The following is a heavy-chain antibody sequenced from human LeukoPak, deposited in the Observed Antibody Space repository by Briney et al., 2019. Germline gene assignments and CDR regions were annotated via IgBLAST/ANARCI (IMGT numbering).Heavy chain of an antibody. V-gene: IGHV4-4*07. Sequence: SETLSLTCSVSGASITSYYWNWIRQSPGKGLEWIGRIYTSGSTNYNPSLKRRVTMSVDTSKNQFSLKLSSVTAADTAAYYCARDSKGPAGIPICWFDPWGQGTLVTVSS. CDR2: IYTSGST. D-gene: IGHD2-2*02. J-gene: IGHJ5*02. CDR1: GASITSYY. CDR3: ARDSKGPAGIPICWFDP.